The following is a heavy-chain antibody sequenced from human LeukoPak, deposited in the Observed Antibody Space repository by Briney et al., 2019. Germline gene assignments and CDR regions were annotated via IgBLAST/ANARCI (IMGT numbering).Heavy chain of an antibody. V-gene: IGHV3-7*01. Sequence: PGGSLRLSCAASGFTFSDYWMSWVRQAPGKGLEWVANVKQDGSEKFYVDSVKGRFTISRDNAKNSLYLQMNSLRVEDTAVYYCARPTTVGSLFAYWGQGTLVTVSS. D-gene: IGHD4-17*01. J-gene: IGHJ4*02. CDR2: VKQDGSEK. CDR1: GFTFSDYW. CDR3: ARPTTVGSLFAY.